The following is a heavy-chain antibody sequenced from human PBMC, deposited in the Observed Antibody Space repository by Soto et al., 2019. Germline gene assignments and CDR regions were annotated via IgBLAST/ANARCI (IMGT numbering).Heavy chain of an antibody. Sequence: QVQLVQSGAEVKKPGSSVKVSCKASGGTFSSHVFNWVRQAPGQGLEWMGGIMPIIGTANYAQKFQGRVTITVDESTSTAYMGLSSLRSEDTAVYYCARDLEFRDGNISPLDYWGQGTLVTVSS. CDR2: IMPIIGTA. CDR3: ARDLEFRDGNISPLDY. CDR1: GGTFSSHV. V-gene: IGHV1-69*01. J-gene: IGHJ4*02. D-gene: IGHD3-10*01.